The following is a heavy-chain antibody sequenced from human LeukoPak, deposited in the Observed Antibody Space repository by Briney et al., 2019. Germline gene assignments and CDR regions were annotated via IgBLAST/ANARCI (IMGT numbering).Heavy chain of an antibody. CDR2: IRSDGSDK. J-gene: IGHJ4*02. D-gene: IGHD3-10*01. Sequence: PGKSLRLSCAASGFTFSNYVMHWVRQAPGKGLEWVALIRSDGSDKYHADSVRGRFTISRDNSKNTLYVQINSLRAEDTAVYYCAKEDAAGYFDYWGQGTLLTVSS. CDR1: GFTFSNYV. V-gene: IGHV3-33*06. CDR3: AKEDAAGYFDY.